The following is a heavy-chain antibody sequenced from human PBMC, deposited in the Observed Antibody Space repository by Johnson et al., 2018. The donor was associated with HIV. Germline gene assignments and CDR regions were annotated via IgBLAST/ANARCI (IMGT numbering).Heavy chain of an antibody. Sequence: VQLVESGGGVVRPGGSLRLSCVVSGFTLDDYGMSWVRQTPGKGLEWVSGIHWNGDSTGYADSVKGRFTISRDISENTLYLQMNRLRAEDTAVYYCARACRDGYTCDTFDIWGQGTMVTVSS. J-gene: IGHJ3*02. D-gene: IGHD5-24*01. V-gene: IGHV3-20*04. CDR1: GFTLDDYG. CDR2: IHWNGDST. CDR3: ARACRDGYTCDTFDI.